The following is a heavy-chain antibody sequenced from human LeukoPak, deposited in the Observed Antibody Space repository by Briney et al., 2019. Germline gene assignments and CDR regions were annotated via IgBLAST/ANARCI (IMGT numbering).Heavy chain of an antibody. CDR3: AGRVTMVSGFDP. CDR2: IIPLFGTT. Sequence: SVKVSCKASDNTFNSYTVSWVRQAPGQGLEWMGRIIPLFGTTTYAQKFQGRVTITADKSTSTAYMELNSLTSEDTAVYYCAGRVTMVSGFDPWGQGTLVAVSS. CDR1: DNTFNSYT. D-gene: IGHD3-10*01. V-gene: IGHV1-69*08. J-gene: IGHJ5*02.